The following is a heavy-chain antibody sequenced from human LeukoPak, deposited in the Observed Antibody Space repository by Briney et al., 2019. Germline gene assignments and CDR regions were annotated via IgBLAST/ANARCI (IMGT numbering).Heavy chain of an antibody. CDR3: ARGANRLDY. CDR1: GGSISSYY. D-gene: IGHD1-14*01. J-gene: IGHJ4*02. Sequence: SETLCLTCTVSGGSISSYYWSWIRQTPGKGLEWIGFIYYSGSTNYNPSLKSRVTMSVDTSKSQFSLKLTSVTAADTALYYCARGANRLDYWGQGTLVTVSS. V-gene: IGHV4-59*01. CDR2: IYYSGST.